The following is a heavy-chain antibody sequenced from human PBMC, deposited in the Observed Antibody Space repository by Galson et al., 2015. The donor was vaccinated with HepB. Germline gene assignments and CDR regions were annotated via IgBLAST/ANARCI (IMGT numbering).Heavy chain of an antibody. J-gene: IGHJ5*02. V-gene: IGHV5-51*01. CDR1: GYSFTSYW. D-gene: IGHD3-3*02. Sequence: QSGAEVKKPGESLKISCKGSGYSFTSYWIGWVRQMPGKGLEWMGIIYPGDSDTRYSPSFQGQVTISADKSISTAYLQWSSLKASDTAMYYCARLHFWSGYYNWFDPWGQGTLGTVSS. CDR2: IYPGDSDT. CDR3: ARLHFWSGYYNWFDP.